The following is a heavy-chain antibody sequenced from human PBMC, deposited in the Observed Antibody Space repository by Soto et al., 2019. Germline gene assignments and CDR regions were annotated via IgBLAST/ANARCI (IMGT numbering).Heavy chain of an antibody. CDR1: GYTFTTYS. V-gene: IGHV1-18*01. Sequence: QVPLVQSGAEVKEPGASVKVSCKASGYTFTTYSLTWVRQAPGQGLEWMGWISPYIGNRDYALRFQDRLTMTTDTSTSTAYMDLGSLKSDDTAFYYCARSRMIRGAPSAFDIWGQGTLVTVSS. J-gene: IGHJ3*02. D-gene: IGHD3-10*01. CDR2: ISPYIGNR. CDR3: ARSRMIRGAPSAFDI.